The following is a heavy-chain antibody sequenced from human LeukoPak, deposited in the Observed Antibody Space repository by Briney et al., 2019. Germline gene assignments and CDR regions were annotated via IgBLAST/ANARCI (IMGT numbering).Heavy chain of an antibody. CDR2: IYYSGTT. CDR1: GGSISNYY. J-gene: IGHJ6*02. Sequence: SETLSLTCTVSGGSISNYYWSWIRQPPGKGLEWIGYIYYSGTTNYNPSLKSRVTISVDTSKNQFSLKLSSVTAADTAVYYCARVSQYYYGMDVWGQGTTVTVSS. CDR3: ARVSQYYYGMDV. V-gene: IGHV4-59*01.